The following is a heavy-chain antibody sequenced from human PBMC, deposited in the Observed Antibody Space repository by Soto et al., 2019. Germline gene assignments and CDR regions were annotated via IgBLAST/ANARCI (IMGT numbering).Heavy chain of an antibody. CDR3: ARGEMATRTLFDY. D-gene: IGHD5-12*01. J-gene: IGHJ4*02. Sequence: GGSLRLSCAASGFTFSSYWMHWVRQAPGKGLVWVSRINSDGSSTSYADSVKGRFTISRDNAKNTLYLQMNSLRAEDTAVYYCARGEMATRTLFDYWGKGTLVTVSS. CDR2: INSDGSST. V-gene: IGHV3-74*01. CDR1: GFTFSSYW.